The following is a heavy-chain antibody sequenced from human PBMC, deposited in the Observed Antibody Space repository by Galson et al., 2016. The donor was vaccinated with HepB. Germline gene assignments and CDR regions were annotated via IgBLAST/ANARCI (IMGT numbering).Heavy chain of an antibody. CDR2: DSVHGGRK. J-gene: IGHJ4*02. V-gene: IGHV3-30*18. D-gene: IGHD2/OR15-2a*01. CDR3: AKRHEYCPPVGCSVDS. Sequence: SLRLSCAASGFTFNKYGMHWVRQAPGKGLEWVAADSVHGGRKFYADAVKGRLTISRDSANNMLFLQMNSLRADDTAVYYCAKRHEYCPPVGCSVDSWGQGTLVSVSS. CDR1: GFTFNKYG.